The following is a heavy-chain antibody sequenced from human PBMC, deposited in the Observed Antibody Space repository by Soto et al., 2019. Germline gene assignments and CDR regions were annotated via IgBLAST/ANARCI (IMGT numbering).Heavy chain of an antibody. V-gene: IGHV4-59*01. J-gene: IGHJ4*02. Sequence: SETLSLTCTVSGGSISSYYWSWIRQPPGKGLEWIGYIYYGGSTNYNPSLKGRVTISVDTSKNQFSLKLSSVTAADTAVYYCARYGAIRDLPYYFDYWGQGTLVTVSS. CDR3: ARYGAIRDLPYYFDY. D-gene: IGHD3-10*01. CDR1: GGSISSYY. CDR2: IYYGGST.